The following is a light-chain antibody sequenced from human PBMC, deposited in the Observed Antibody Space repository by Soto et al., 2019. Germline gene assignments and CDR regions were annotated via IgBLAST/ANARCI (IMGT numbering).Light chain of an antibody. CDR2: KAS. V-gene: IGKV1-5*03. Sequence: IPMTQAPSTLSGSVGDRVTITCRACQTISSWLAWYQQKPGKAPKLLIYKASTLKSGIPSRFSGSGSGAEFTLTICSLQPDDFATYYCQHYNSYPEAFGQGTKVDIK. CDR1: QTISSW. J-gene: IGKJ1*01. CDR3: QHYNSYPEA.